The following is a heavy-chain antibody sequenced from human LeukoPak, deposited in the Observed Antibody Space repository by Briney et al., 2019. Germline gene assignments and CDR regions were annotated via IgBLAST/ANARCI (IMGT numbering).Heavy chain of an antibody. Sequence: GGFLRLSCAASGFTFSSYGMHWVRQAPGKGLEWVAFIRYDGSNKYYADSVKGRFTISRDNSKNTLYLQMNSLRAEDTAVYYCAKGSRFGELLSDYWGQGTLVTVSS. CDR3: AKGSRFGELLSDY. V-gene: IGHV3-30*02. CDR2: IRYDGSNK. CDR1: GFTFSSYG. J-gene: IGHJ4*02. D-gene: IGHD3-10*01.